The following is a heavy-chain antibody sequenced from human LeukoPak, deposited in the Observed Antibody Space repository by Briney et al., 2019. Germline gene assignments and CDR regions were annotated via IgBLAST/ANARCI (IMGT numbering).Heavy chain of an antibody. CDR1: GGSISSYY. CDR2: IYYSGST. J-gene: IGHJ4*02. CDR3: ARSRYSSSWYYFDY. V-gene: IGHV4-59*01. Sequence: SETLSLTCTVSGGSISSYYWSWIRQPPGKGLEWIGYIYYSGSTNYNPSLKSRVTISVDTSKNQFSLKLSSVTAADTAVYYCARSRYSSSWYYFDYWGQGTLVTVSS. D-gene: IGHD6-13*01.